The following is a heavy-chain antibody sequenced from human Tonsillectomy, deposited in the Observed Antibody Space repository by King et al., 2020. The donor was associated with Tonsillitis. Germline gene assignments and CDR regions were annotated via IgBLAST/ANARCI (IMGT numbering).Heavy chain of an antibody. Sequence: VQLVESGGGLVKPGGSLRLSCAASGFTFSTYNMNWVRQAPGKGLEWVSSISSSSDYIYYADSVKGRFTISRDNAKNSLYLQMNSLRAEDTAVYYCARIPQFAHYGPIDYWGQGTLVTVSS. CDR2: ISSSSDYI. CDR3: ARIPQFAHYGPIDY. D-gene: IGHD3-10*01. CDR1: GFTFSTYN. V-gene: IGHV3-21*01. J-gene: IGHJ4*02.